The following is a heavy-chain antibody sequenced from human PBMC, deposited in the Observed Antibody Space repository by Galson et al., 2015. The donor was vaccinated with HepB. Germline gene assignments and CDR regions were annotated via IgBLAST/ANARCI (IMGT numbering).Heavy chain of an antibody. D-gene: IGHD3-10*01. Sequence: SVTVSCKASGSTFRTSAINWVRQAPGQGLEWMGGIIPIFATPNYAQRFQGRVTITADESTRTVYMELSSLRSEDTAVYYCARRPGGSGRDVWGQGTTVTVSS. V-gene: IGHV1-69*13. CDR3: ARRPGGSGRDV. CDR1: GSTFRTSA. CDR2: IIPIFATP. J-gene: IGHJ6*02.